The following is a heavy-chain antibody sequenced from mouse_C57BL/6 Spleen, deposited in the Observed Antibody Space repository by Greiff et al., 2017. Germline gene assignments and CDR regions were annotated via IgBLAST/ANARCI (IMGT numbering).Heavy chain of an antibody. V-gene: IGHV1-15*01. J-gene: IGHJ3*01. D-gene: IGHD1-1*01. CDR3: TRQIYYGSSYPPFAY. CDR1: GYTFTDYE. Sequence: VQLQQSGAELVRPGASVTLSCKASGYTFTDYEMHWVKQTPVHGLEWIGAIDPETGGTAYNQKFKGKAILTADKSSSTAYMELRSLTSEDSAVYYRTRQIYYGSSYPPFAYWGQGTLVTVSA. CDR2: IDPETGGT.